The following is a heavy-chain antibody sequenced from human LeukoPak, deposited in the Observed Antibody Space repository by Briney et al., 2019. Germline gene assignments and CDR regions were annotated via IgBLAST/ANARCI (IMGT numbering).Heavy chain of an antibody. CDR3: ARDTYYYGSGSYFFDY. V-gene: IGHV4-34*01. Sequence: SETLSLTCAVYGGSFSGYYWSWIRQPPGKGLEWIGEINHSGSTNYNPSLKSRVTMSVDTSKNQFSLKLSSVTAADTAVYYCARDTYYYGSGSYFFDYWGQGTLVTVSS. J-gene: IGHJ4*02. D-gene: IGHD3-10*01. CDR2: INHSGST. CDR1: GGSFSGYY.